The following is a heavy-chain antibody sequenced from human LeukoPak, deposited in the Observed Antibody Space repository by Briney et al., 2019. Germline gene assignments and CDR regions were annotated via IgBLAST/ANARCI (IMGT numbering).Heavy chain of an antibody. CDR3: ARGHRRVYGDYEAGY. D-gene: IGHD4-17*01. CDR2: IYPGDSDT. V-gene: IGHV5-51*01. Sequence: GESLKISCKGSGYSFTSYWIGWVRQMPGKGLEWMGIIYPGDSDTRYSPSFQGQVTISADKSISTAYLQWSSLKASDTAMYYCARGHRRVYGDYEAGYWGQGTLVTVSS. CDR1: GYSFTSYW. J-gene: IGHJ4*02.